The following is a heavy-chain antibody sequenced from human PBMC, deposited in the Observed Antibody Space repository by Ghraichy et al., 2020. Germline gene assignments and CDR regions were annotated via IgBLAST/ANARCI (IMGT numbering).Heavy chain of an antibody. Sequence: SETLSLTCAVYGGSFSDYFWTWILQPPGKGLEWIGEINHSGSTNYNPSLKSRVTISVDTSKNQFSLKLSSVTAADTAVYYCARDQRPADMFYYDSGSLWSYTYYGMDFWGQGTTVTVSS. CDR3: ARDQRPADMFYYDSGSLWSYTYYGMDF. CDR1: GGSFSDYF. J-gene: IGHJ6*02. CDR2: INHSGST. V-gene: IGHV4-34*01. D-gene: IGHD3-10*01.